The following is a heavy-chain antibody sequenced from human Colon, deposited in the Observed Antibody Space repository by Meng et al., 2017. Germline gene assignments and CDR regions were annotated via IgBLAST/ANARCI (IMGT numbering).Heavy chain of an antibody. D-gene: IGHD5-18*01. CDR3: AGGFTAMVLIPFDI. V-gene: IGHV4-39*07. Sequence: SETLSLTCTVSGGSISSSSYYWGWIRQPPGKGREWIGSIYYSGSTYYNPSLKSRVTISVDTSQNQFSLKLSSVAAADTAVDYCAGGFTAMVLIPFDIWGQGTMVTVSS. CDR1: GGSISSSSYY. CDR2: IYYSGST. J-gene: IGHJ3*02.